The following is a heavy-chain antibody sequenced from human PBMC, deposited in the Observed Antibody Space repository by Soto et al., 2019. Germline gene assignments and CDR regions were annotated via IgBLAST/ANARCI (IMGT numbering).Heavy chain of an antibody. V-gene: IGHV1-18*01. J-gene: IGHJ4*02. CDR1: GYAFTTYG. CDR2: ISAHNGNT. D-gene: IGHD6-6*01. CDR3: ARGRDGDY. Sequence: QVHLVQSGAEVKKPGASVKVSCKGSGYAFTTYGITWVRQAPGQGLEWMGWISAHNGNTNYAQKLQGRVTVTRDTSTSTAYRELRSLRSDATAVYYCARGRDGDYWGQGALVTVSS.